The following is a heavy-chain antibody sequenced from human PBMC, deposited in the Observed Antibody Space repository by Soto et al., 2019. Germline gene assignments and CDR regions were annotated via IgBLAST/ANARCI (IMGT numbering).Heavy chain of an antibody. CDR1: GYPFTSYA. CDR3: ARSRRPMIVVVIGLDP. CDR2: ISAYNGNT. V-gene: IGHV1-18*01. J-gene: IGHJ5*02. Sequence: VASVKVSCKASGYPFTSYAIGWVRHAPGQGLEWMGWISAYNGNTNYAQKLQGRVTMTTDTSTSTAYMELRNRRSDDTAVYYCARSRRPMIVVVIGLDPWGQGTLVTVSS. D-gene: IGHD3-22*01.